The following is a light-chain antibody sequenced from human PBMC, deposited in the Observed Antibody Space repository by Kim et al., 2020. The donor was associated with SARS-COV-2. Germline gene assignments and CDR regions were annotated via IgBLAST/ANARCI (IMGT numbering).Light chain of an antibody. Sequence: GQRVTTSCSGGSSNIGSNFVYCYQQLPGTAPNLLIYRNNQRPSGVPDRFSGSKSGTSASLAISGLRSEDEADYYCAAWDDSLSGPVFGGGTQLTVL. CDR1: SSNIGSNF. CDR2: RNN. CDR3: AAWDDSLSGPV. J-gene: IGLJ2*01. V-gene: IGLV1-47*01.